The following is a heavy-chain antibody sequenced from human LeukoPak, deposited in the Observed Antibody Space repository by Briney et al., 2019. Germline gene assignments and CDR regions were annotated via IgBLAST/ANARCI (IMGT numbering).Heavy chain of an antibody. V-gene: IGHV4-38-2*02. Sequence: SETLSLTCTVSGYSISSGYYWGWIRQPPGKGLEWIGSIYHSGSTYYNPSLKSRVTISVDTSKNQFSLKLSSVTAADTAVYYCARDRDLESPPDSSGAWGQGTLVTVSS. CDR1: GYSISSGYY. J-gene: IGHJ5*02. CDR2: IYHSGST. D-gene: IGHD3-22*01. CDR3: ARDRDLESPPDSSGA.